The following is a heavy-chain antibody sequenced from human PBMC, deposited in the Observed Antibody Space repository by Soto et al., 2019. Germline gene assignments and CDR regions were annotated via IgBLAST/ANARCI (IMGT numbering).Heavy chain of an antibody. CDR1: GFTFSDYS. CDR2: ITSSSSYI. Sequence: EVQLVESGGGLVKPGGSLRLSCAASGFTFSDYSMNWVRQAPGKGLEWVSSITSSSSYIYYADSLKGRFTISRDNAKNPLYLRMNSVRAEDTAVYYCASHPRDNSGYWYYFDYWGQGTLVTVSS. CDR3: ASHPRDNSGYWYYFDY. V-gene: IGHV3-21*01. D-gene: IGHD3-22*01. J-gene: IGHJ4*02.